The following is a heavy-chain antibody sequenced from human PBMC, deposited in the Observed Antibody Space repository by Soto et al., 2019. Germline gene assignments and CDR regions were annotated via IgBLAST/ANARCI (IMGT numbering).Heavy chain of an antibody. CDR2: IYYSGST. CDR1: GGSISSSSYY. J-gene: IGHJ6*02. D-gene: IGHD3-10*01. Sequence: SSETLSLTCTVSGGSISSSSYYWGWIRQPPGKGLEWIGSIYYSGSTYYNPSLRSRVTISVDTSKNQFSLKLSSVTAADTAVYYCARYGPMVRGVHYYYYYGMDVWGQGTTVTVSS. V-gene: IGHV4-39*01. CDR3: ARYGPMVRGVHYYYYYGMDV.